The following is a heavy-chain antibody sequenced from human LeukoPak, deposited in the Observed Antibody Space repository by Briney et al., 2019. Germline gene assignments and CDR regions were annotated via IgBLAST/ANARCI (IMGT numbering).Heavy chain of an antibody. Sequence: GGSLRLSCAASGNYWMYWVRQAPGKGLVWVSHINSDGSWTSYADSVKGRFTISKDNAKNTLYLQMNSLRAEDTAVYYCAKESPGDLDYWGQGTLVTVSS. D-gene: IGHD3-16*01. CDR3: AKESPGDLDY. CDR2: INSDGSWT. V-gene: IGHV3-74*01. J-gene: IGHJ4*02. CDR1: GNYW.